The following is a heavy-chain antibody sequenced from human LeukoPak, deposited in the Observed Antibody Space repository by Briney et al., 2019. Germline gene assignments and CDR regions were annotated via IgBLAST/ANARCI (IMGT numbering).Heavy chain of an antibody. CDR2: IYYSGST. D-gene: IGHD3-3*01. V-gene: IGHV4-39*01. Sequence: PSETLSLTCTVSGGSISSSSYYWGWIRQPPGKGLEWIGSIYYSGSTYYNPSLKSRVTISVDTSKNQFSLKLSSVTAADTAVYYCARHPSYDFWSGYSFHPYFDYWGQGILVTVSS. CDR1: GGSISSSSYY. J-gene: IGHJ4*02. CDR3: ARHPSYDFWSGYSFHPYFDY.